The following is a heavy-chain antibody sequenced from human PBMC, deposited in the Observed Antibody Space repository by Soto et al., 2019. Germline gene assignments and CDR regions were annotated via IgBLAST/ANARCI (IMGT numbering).Heavy chain of an antibody. CDR3: ARDSAVAVFAY. V-gene: IGHV3-64*01. Sequence: GSLRLSCAASGFTFSSYAMHWVRQAPGKGLEYVSAISSNGGSTYYANSVKGRFTISRDNSKNTLYLQMGSLRAEDMAVYYCARDSAVAVFAYWGQGTLVTVSS. D-gene: IGHD6-19*01. CDR2: ISSNGGST. J-gene: IGHJ4*02. CDR1: GFTFSSYA.